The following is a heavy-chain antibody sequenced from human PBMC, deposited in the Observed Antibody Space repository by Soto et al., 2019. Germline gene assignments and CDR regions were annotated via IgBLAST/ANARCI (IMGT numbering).Heavy chain of an antibody. CDR3: STEGLINGYHSLVG. V-gene: IGHV3-15*01. CDR2: FKKKADGGTT. Sequence: GGSLRLSCAASGLIFSNAWMSWVRQAPGKGLEWVGRFKKKADGGTTVYAAPVKGRFTISRDDSRNTLYLQMNSLKTEDTAVYYCSTEGLINGYHSLVGCRQGTTVTV. D-gene: IGHD2-8*01. J-gene: IGHJ6*02. CDR1: GLIFSNAW.